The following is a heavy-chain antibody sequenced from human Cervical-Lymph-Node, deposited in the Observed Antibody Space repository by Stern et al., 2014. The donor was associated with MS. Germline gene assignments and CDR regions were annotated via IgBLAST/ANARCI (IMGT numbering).Heavy chain of an antibody. CDR1: GFTLSSYD. Sequence: EVQLLESGGGLVQPGGSLRLSCAASGFTLSSYDTQWVRQPTGKGLEWVSAIDSTGDPYYLDSVKGRFTISRENAKNSVFLQINSLRAGDTAVYYCARKTRGDGMDVWGQGTTVTVS. CDR2: IDSTGDP. D-gene: IGHD3-10*01. V-gene: IGHV3-13*05. J-gene: IGHJ6*02. CDR3: ARKTRGDGMDV.